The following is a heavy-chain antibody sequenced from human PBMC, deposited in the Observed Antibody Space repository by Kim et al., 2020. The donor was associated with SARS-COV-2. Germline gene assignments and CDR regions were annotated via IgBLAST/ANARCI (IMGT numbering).Heavy chain of an antibody. CDR1: GYSFTRYW. V-gene: IGHV5-51*01. J-gene: IGHJ4*02. CDR3: AITRAYGDGYFGY. D-gene: IGHD5-18*01. CDR2: TYPGDSNS. Sequence: GESLKISCKGSGYSFTRYWIGWVRQMPGKGLEWVALTYPGDSNSIYSPSLQGQVTISADISISTAYLQWSGLQASDTAMYYCAITRAYGDGYFGYWGQGTLVTVSS.